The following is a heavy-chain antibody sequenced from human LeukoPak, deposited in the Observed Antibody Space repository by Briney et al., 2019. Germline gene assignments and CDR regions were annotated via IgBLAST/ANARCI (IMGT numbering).Heavy chain of an antibody. V-gene: IGHV3-66*01. CDR1: GFTVSSND. CDR3: ARSTVSLSYY. D-gene: IGHD4-17*01. CDR2: VYSGGTT. J-gene: IGHJ4*02. Sequence: GGSLRLSCAASGFTVSSNDMSWVCQAPGPGQEWDSLVYSGGTTYYADSATGRFTISIASSTTTLYLQLNILRGTATAADECARSTVSLSYYWGQGTLVSVSS.